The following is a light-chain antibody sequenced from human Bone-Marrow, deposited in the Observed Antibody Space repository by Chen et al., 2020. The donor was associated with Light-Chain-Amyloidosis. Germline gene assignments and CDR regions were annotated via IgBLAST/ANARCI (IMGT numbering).Light chain of an antibody. CDR2: QDK. CDR1: TWGDKY. V-gene: IGLV3-1*01. CDR3: QAWDSSIGYV. J-gene: IGLJ1*01. Sequence: SYELTQPPSVSVSPGQPASITCSGDTWGDKYTSWYQQKPGQSPVLLIYQDKKRPSGIPERFSGSNSGSTATLTISGTQVMDEADYFCQAWDSSIGYVFGSGTTVTVL.